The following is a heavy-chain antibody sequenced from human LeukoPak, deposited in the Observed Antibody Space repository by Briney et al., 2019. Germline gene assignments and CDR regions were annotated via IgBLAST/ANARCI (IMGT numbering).Heavy chain of an antibody. CDR2: IYSGGST. CDR3: ARGYSSPNWFDP. Sequence: PGGSLRLSCAASGFTVSSNYMSWVRQAPGKGLEWVPVIYSGGSTYYADSVKGRFTISRDNSKNTLYLQMNSLRAEDTAVYYCARGYSSPNWFDPWGQGTLVTVSS. V-gene: IGHV3-66*01. J-gene: IGHJ5*02. D-gene: IGHD6-19*01. CDR1: GFTVSSNY.